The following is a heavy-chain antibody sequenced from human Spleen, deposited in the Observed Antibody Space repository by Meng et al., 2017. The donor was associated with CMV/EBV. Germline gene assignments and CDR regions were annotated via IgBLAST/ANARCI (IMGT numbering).Heavy chain of an antibody. D-gene: IGHD2-2*02. V-gene: IGHV1-18*01. CDR1: GYTFISYG. CDR3: AREPQHCSSTSCHSVGAFDI. CDR2: ISAYNDNT. J-gene: IGHJ3*02. Sequence: ASVQVSCKASGYTFISYGISWVRQAPGQGLEWMGWISAYNDNTNYAQKLQGRVTMTTDTSTSTAYIELGSLRSDDTAVYYCAREPQHCSSTSCHSVGAFDIWGQGTMVTVSS.